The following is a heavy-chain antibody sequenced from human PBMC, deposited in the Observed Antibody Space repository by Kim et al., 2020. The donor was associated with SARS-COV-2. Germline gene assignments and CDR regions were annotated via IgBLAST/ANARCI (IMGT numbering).Heavy chain of an antibody. Sequence: DYAVSLKSRIIINADTSKNHLSLQLNSVTPEDTAVYYCARGIAGVGAFGLWGQGTTVAVSS. V-gene: IGHV6-1*01. J-gene: IGHJ3*01. D-gene: IGHD1-26*01. CDR3: ARGIAGVGAFGL.